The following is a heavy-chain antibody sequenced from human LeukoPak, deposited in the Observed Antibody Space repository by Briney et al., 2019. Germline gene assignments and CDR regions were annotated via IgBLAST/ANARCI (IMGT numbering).Heavy chain of an antibody. D-gene: IGHD5-12*01. Sequence: GGSLRLSCAASGFTFSSYWMSWVRQAPGKGLEWVANIKQDGSEKYYVDSVKGRFTISRDNAKNSLYLQMNSLRAEDMALYYCAKDRYSGYPKVGCFDYWGQGTLVTVSS. CDR2: IKQDGSEK. V-gene: IGHV3-7*03. CDR1: GFTFSSYW. CDR3: AKDRYSGYPKVGCFDY. J-gene: IGHJ4*02.